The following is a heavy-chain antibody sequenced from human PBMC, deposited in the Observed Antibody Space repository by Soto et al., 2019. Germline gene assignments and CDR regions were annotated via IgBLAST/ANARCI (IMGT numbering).Heavy chain of an antibody. CDR1: GYTFTSYG. CDR3: ARTVGARNRFDP. CDR2: ISAYNGNT. D-gene: IGHD1-26*01. V-gene: IGHV1-18*01. J-gene: IGHJ5*02. Sequence: QVQLVQSGAEVKKPGASVKVSCKASGYTFTSYGISWVRQAPGQGLEWMGWISAYNGNTNYAQKLQGRVTMTTDTSTGTASMEMRGLGSDDTAVYYCARTVGARNRFDPWCQGTRVTGSS.